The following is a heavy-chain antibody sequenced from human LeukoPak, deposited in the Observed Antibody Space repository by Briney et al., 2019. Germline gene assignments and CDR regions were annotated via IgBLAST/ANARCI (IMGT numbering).Heavy chain of an antibody. CDR3: ARPLDYGGNTYYFDY. CDR2: IYPGDSDT. Sequence: GESLKISCKGSGYSFTSYWIGWVRQMPGKGLEWMGIIYPGDSDTRYSPSFQGQVTISADKSISTAYLQWSSLKASDTAMYYCARPLDYGGNTYYFDYWGQGTLVTVPS. J-gene: IGHJ4*02. D-gene: IGHD4-23*01. V-gene: IGHV5-51*01. CDR1: GYSFTSYW.